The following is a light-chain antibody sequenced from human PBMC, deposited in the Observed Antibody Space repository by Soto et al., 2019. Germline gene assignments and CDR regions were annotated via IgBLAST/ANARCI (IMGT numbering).Light chain of an antibody. CDR3: QQRSNWPLT. CDR2: DAS. CDR1: QSISHY. Sequence: EIVLTQSPATLSLSPGERAALSSRASQSISHYLAWYQQRPGQAPRLLIYDASNRATGIPARFSGSGSGTVFTLTISSLEPEDFSVYYCQQRSNWPLTFGVGNKVEIK. J-gene: IGKJ4*01. V-gene: IGKV3-11*01.